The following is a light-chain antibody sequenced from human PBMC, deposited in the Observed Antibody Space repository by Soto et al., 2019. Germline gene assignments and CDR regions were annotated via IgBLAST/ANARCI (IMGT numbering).Light chain of an antibody. Sequence: QSVVTQPPSASGTPGQRVTISCSGANSNIGGNPVNWFQQLPGRAPKLLIYTNSQRSSGVPDRFSGSKSGTSASLVISGLQSEDEADYYCAAWDDSLNGRVFGGGTKLTVL. CDR2: TNS. J-gene: IGLJ3*02. CDR3: AAWDDSLNGRV. V-gene: IGLV1-44*01. CDR1: NSNIGGNP.